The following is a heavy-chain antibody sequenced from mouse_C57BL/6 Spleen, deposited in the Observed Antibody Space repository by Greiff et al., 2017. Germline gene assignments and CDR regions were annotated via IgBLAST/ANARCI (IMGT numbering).Heavy chain of an antibody. V-gene: IGHV1-22*01. CDR2: INPNNGGT. D-gene: IGHD4-1*01. CDR3: ASRNWGYFDY. Sequence: VQLQQSGPELVRPGASVTMSCKASGYTFTDYNMHWVKQRHGKSLEWIGSINPNNGGTSYNQKFKGKATLTVNKSSSTAYMELRSLTSEDSAVYYCASRNWGYFDYWGQGTTLTVSS. J-gene: IGHJ2*01. CDR1: GYTFTDYN.